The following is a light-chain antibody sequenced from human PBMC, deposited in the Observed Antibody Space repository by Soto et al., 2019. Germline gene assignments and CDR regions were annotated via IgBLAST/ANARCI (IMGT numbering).Light chain of an antibody. Sequence: DIQLTQSPSTLSASVGDRVTITCRASQSISSWLAWYQQKAGKAPKLLIYQASSLQSGVPSRFSGNGSGTEFTLTISSLQPDDFASYCQQYNSYYTFGQGTKLEI. V-gene: IGKV1-5*03. CDR2: QAS. J-gene: IGKJ2*01. CDR1: QSISSW. CDR3: QQYNSYYT.